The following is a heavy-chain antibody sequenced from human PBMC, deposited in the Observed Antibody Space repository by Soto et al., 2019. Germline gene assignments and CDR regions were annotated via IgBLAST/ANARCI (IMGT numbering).Heavy chain of an antibody. D-gene: IGHD3-10*01. Sequence: PSETLSLTCTVSGGSISSYYWSWIRQPPGKGLEWIGYIYYSGSTNYNPSLKSRVTISVDKSKNQFSLKLSSVTAADTAVYYCARGMVRGESYYYGMDVWGQGTTVTVSS. J-gene: IGHJ6*02. CDR2: IYYSGST. CDR1: GGSISSYY. V-gene: IGHV4-59*12. CDR3: ARGMVRGESYYYGMDV.